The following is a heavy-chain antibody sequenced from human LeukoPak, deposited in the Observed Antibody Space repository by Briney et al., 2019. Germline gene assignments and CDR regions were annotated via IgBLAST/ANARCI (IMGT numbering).Heavy chain of an antibody. J-gene: IGHJ2*01. CDR1: GFTFSGDY. CDR3: ARYYADYDHWYFDL. D-gene: IGHD4-17*01. V-gene: IGHV3-11*04. Sequence: GGSLRLSCAASGFTFSGDYMSWIRQAPGKGLEWVSYISSVGSSTVYADSVKGRFTISRDNAKSSLFLQMNSLRAADTAVYYCARYYADYDHWYFDLWGRGTLVTVSS. CDR2: ISSVGSST.